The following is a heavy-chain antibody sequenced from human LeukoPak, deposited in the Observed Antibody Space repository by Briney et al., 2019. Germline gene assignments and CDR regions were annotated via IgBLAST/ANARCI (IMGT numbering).Heavy chain of an antibody. CDR1: GYTFTSYD. Sequence: GASVKVSCKASGYTFTSYDINWVRQATGQGLEWMGWMNPNSGNTGYAQKFQGRVTMTRNTSISTAYMELSSLRSEDTAVYYCARGISSDGYNGCWGQGTLVTVSS. V-gene: IGHV1-8*01. D-gene: IGHD5-24*01. CDR3: ARGISSDGYNGC. J-gene: IGHJ4*02. CDR2: MNPNSGNT.